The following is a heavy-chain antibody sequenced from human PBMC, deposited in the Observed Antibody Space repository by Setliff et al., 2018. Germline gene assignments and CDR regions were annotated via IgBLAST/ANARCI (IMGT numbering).Heavy chain of an antibody. CDR1: GGSISSGSYY. J-gene: IGHJ4*02. CDR3: ARGGWYSSSWYWYYDSSGYYLFDY. Sequence: PSETLSLTCTVSGGSISSGSYYWSWIRQPAGKGLEWIGRIYTSGSTNYNPSLKSRVTISVDTSKNQFSLKLSSVTAADTAVYYCARGGWYSSSWYWYYDSSGYYLFDYWGQGTLVTVPQ. D-gene: IGHD3-22*01. V-gene: IGHV4-61*02. CDR2: IYTSGST.